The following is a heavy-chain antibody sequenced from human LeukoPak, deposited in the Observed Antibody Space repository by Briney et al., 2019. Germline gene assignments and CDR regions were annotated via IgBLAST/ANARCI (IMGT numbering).Heavy chain of an antibody. D-gene: IGHD3-22*01. J-gene: IGHJ4*02. CDR3: ARVRFLARLTEGYDSSGYYFYY. CDR2: INPNSGGT. CDR1: GYTFTGYY. Sequence: GVSVKVSCKASGYTFTGYYMHWVRQAPGQGLEWMGWINPNSGGTNYAQKFQGRVTMTRDTSISTAYMELSRLRSDDTAVYYCARVRFLARLTEGYDSSGYYFYYWGQGTLVTVSS. V-gene: IGHV1-2*02.